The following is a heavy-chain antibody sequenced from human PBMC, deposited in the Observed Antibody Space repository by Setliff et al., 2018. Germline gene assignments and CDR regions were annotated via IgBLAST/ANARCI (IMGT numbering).Heavy chain of an antibody. CDR3: ARAPGVEVAGYFDL. J-gene: IGHJ6*04. CDR1: GFTFSSYA. Sequence: GGSLRLSCVVSGFTFSSYAMTWVRHAPGKGLEWVSVITGSGNSIYYADSVKGRFSISRDNSKNTLYLQMDSLRTEDTAVYYCARAPGVEVAGYFDLWGKGTTVTVSS. V-gene: IGHV3-23*01. D-gene: IGHD6-19*01. CDR2: ITGSGNSI.